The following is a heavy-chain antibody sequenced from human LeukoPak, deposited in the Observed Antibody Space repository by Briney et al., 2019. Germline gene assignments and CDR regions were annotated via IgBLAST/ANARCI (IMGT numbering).Heavy chain of an antibody. J-gene: IGHJ4*02. CDR2: INHSGST. V-gene: IGHV4-34*01. CDR3: SRGRKTLGGYDRRGRYFDY. Sequence: SETLSLTCTVYGGSFSGYYWSWIRQPPGKGLEWIGEINHSGSTNYNPSLKSRVTISVDTSKNQFSLKLSSVTAADTAVYYCSRGRKTLGGYDRRGRYFDYWGQGTLVTVSS. CDR1: GGSFSGYY. D-gene: IGHD5-12*01.